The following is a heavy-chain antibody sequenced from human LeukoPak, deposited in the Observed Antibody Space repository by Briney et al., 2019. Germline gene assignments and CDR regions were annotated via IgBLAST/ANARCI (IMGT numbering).Heavy chain of an antibody. D-gene: IGHD3-22*01. CDR3: AREITYYYDSSGYYAVAFDI. Sequence: PSETLSLTCTVSGGSISSYYWSWIRQPPGKGLEWIGYIYYSGSTNYNPSLKSRVTISVDTSKNQFSLKLSSVTAADTAVYYCAREITYYYDSSGYYAVAFDIWGQGTMVTVSS. CDR1: GGSISSYY. V-gene: IGHV4-59*01. CDR2: IYYSGST. J-gene: IGHJ3*02.